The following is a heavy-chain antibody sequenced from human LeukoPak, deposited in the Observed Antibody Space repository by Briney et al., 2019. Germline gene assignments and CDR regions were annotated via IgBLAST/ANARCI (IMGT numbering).Heavy chain of an antibody. CDR1: GGSFSGYY. D-gene: IGHD3-10*01. J-gene: IGHJ4*02. V-gene: IGHV4-34*01. CDR3: ARDAYYYGSGSYYFDY. Sequence: PSETLSLTCAVYGGSFSGYYWNWIRQPPGKGLEWIGEINHSGSTNYNPSLKSRVTISVDTSKNQFSLKLSSVTAADTAVYYCARDAYYYGSGSYYFDYWGQGTLVTVSS. CDR2: INHSGST.